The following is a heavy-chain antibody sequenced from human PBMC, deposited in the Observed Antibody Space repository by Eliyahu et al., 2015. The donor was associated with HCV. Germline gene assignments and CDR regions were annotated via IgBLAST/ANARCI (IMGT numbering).Heavy chain of an antibody. Sequence: QVQLQESGPGLVKPSETLSLTCTVXGXSXTSYYWSWIRQPPGKGLEWIGYIHYSGSTNHNPPLKSRVTISVDTSKNQFSLNLTSVTAADTAMYYCASGGGGIAVTGTGGWFDPWGQGTLVTVSS. J-gene: IGHJ5*02. CDR2: IHYSGST. CDR3: ASGGGGIAVTGTGGWFDP. CDR1: GXSXTSYY. V-gene: IGHV4-59*01. D-gene: IGHD6-19*01.